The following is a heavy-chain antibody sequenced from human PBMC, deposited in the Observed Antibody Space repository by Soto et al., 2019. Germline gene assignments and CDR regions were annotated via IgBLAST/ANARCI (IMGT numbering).Heavy chain of an antibody. D-gene: IGHD3-16*01. J-gene: IGHJ4*02. CDR1: GGSISSYY. Sequence: SETLSLTCTVSGGSISSYYWSWIRQPPGKGLEWIGYIYHSGSNYNPSLKSRVTISVDTSKNQFSLKLSSVTAADTAVYYCARLWGWSVYYWGQGTLVTVSS. V-gene: IGHV4-59*08. CDR2: IYHSGS. CDR3: ARLWGWSVYY.